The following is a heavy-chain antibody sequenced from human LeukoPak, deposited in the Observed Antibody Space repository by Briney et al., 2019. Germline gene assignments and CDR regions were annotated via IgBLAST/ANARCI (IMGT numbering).Heavy chain of an antibody. V-gene: IGHV4-4*07. CDR2: IYTSGST. CDR3: ARGIQFDY. CDR1: GGSISSYY. Sequence: SETLSLTCTVSGGSISSYYWSWIRQPPGKGLEWIGRIYTSGSTNYNPSLKSRATFSEDTSKNHFSLSLSSVTAADTAVYYCARGIQFDYWGQGTLVTVSS. J-gene: IGHJ4*02.